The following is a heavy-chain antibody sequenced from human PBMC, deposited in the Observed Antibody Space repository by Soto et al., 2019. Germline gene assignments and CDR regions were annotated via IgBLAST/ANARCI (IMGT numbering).Heavy chain of an antibody. CDR1: GYTFTSYD. J-gene: IGHJ4*02. D-gene: IGHD3-3*01. Sequence: ASVKVSCKASGYTFTSYDINWVRQATGQGLEWMGWMNPNSGNTGYAQKFQGRVTMTRNTSISTAYMELSSLRSEDTAVYYCARGSGYDFWSGYYRPLDYWGQGTLVTVSS. V-gene: IGHV1-8*01. CDR3: ARGSGYDFWSGYYRPLDY. CDR2: MNPNSGNT.